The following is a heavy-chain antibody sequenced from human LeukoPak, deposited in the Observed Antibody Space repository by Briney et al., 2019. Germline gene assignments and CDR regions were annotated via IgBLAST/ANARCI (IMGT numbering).Heavy chain of an antibody. CDR3: AKGGSYPIDY. CDR1: RFTFNSYA. D-gene: IGHD1-26*01. Sequence: GGSLRLSCAASRFTFNSYAMSWVRQAPGKGLVWVSRINSDGSSTSYADSVEGRFTISRDNAKNTLYLQMNSLRAEDTAVYYCAKGGSYPIDYWGQGALVTVSS. J-gene: IGHJ4*02. CDR2: INSDGSST. V-gene: IGHV3-74*01.